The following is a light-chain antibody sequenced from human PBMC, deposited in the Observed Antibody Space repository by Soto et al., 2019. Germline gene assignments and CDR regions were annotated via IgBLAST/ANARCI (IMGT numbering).Light chain of an antibody. CDR1: QSVSSN. CDR3: QQYNSYPRT. V-gene: IGKV3-15*01. CDR2: GAS. J-gene: IGKJ1*01. Sequence: EIVMAQSPATLSVSPGERATLSCRASQSVSSNLAWYQQKRGQAPRLLINGASSRATGIPARFSGSGSGTEFTLPIGSLQSDDFATYYCQQYNSYPRTFGQGTKADIK.